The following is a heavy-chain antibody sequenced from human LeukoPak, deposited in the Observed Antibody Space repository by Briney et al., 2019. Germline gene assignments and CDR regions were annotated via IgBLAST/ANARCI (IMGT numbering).Heavy chain of an antibody. V-gene: IGHV1-69*13. CDR2: IIPIFGTA. CDR1: GYTFTSYG. CDR3: ARRHLQYSSSWYYAWFDP. Sequence: GASVKVSCKASGYTFTSYGISWVRQAPGQGLEWMGGIIPIFGTANYAQKFQGRVTITADESTSTAYMELSSLRSEDTAVYYCARRHLQYSSSWYYAWFDPWGQGTLVTVSS. J-gene: IGHJ5*02. D-gene: IGHD6-13*01.